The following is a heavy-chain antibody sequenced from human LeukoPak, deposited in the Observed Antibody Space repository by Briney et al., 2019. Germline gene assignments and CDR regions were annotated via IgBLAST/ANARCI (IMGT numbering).Heavy chain of an antibody. CDR3: ARAGPAGTSYYMDV. D-gene: IGHD2-2*01. Sequence: SETLSLTCTVSGGSISSGGYYWSWIRQPPGKGLEWIGYIYYSGSTYYNPSLKSRVTISVDTSKNQFSLKLSSVTAADTAVYYCARAGPAGTSYYMDVWGKGTTVTVSS. CDR2: IYYSGST. J-gene: IGHJ6*03. V-gene: IGHV4-31*03. CDR1: GGSISSGGYY.